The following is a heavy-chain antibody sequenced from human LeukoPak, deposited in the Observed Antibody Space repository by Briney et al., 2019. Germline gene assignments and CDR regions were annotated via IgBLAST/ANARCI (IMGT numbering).Heavy chain of an antibody. J-gene: IGHJ4*02. V-gene: IGHV3-53*01. D-gene: IGHD3-22*01. CDR1: GFTVSSTY. CDR3: ARLANPSGYWD. Sequence: GGSLRLSCAASGFTVSSTYMSWVRQAPGKGLEWVAVVYSGGSTFYADSVKGRFTISRDNSKNTLYLQMNSLRAEDTAVYYCARLANPSGYWDWGQGTLVTVSS. CDR2: VYSGGST.